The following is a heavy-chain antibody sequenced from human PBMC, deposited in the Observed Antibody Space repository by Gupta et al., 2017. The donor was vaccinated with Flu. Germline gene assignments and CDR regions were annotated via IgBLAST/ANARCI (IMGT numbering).Heavy chain of an antibody. CDR3: ARDSGDFYVDY. J-gene: IGHJ4*02. Sequence: QVQLVQSGAEVEKPGASVKVSCKASGYTFVTHAVTWVRQPPGQGLEWMGGISPYNGNAVYAEKFHDRVTMTADTTDTSAIIIYLELRSLRSEDTAVIYCARDSGDFYVDYWGQGTQVTVSS. CDR1: GYTFVTHA. V-gene: IGHV1-18*01. D-gene: IGHD3-10*01. CDR2: ISPYNGNA.